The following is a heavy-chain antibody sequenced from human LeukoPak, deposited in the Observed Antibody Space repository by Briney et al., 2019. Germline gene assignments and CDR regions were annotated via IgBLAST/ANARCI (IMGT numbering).Heavy chain of an antibody. CDR3: ARGGPAYYDFWSGPTPRYYFDY. CDR2: INPNSGGT. J-gene: IGHJ4*02. Sequence: ASVKVSCKASGYTFTGYYMHWVRQAPGQGREWMGWINPNSGGTNYAQKFQGRVTMTRDTSISTAYMELSRLRSDDTAVYYCARGGPAYYDFWSGPTPRYYFDYWGQGTLVTVSS. CDR1: GYTFTGYY. D-gene: IGHD3-3*01. V-gene: IGHV1-2*02.